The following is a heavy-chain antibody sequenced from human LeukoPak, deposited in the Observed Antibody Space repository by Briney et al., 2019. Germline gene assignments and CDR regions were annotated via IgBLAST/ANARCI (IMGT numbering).Heavy chain of an antibody. Sequence: GGSLRLSCAASGFTFSSYSMSWVRQAPGKGLEWVSSISSSSSYIYYADSVKGRFTISRDNAKNSLYLQMNSLRAEDTAVYYCARESRTTISPKLDYWGQGTLVTVSS. CDR2: ISSSSSYI. J-gene: IGHJ4*02. D-gene: IGHD5-24*01. CDR1: GFTFSSYS. V-gene: IGHV3-21*01. CDR3: ARESRTTISPKLDY.